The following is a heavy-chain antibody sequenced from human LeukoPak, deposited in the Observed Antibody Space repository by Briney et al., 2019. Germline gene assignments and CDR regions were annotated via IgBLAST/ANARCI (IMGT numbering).Heavy chain of an antibody. CDR2: IYPDDSDT. J-gene: IGHJ4*02. D-gene: IGHD1-26*01. V-gene: IGHV5-51*01. Sequence: GESLKISCKVSGYRFSNYWIGWVRQMPGKGLEWMGMIYPDDSDTRYSPSFQGQVTISADKSINTAYLQWNSLKASDTAMYYCARREGPFRKYYFNYWGQGTLVTVSS. CDR3: ARREGPFRKYYFNY. CDR1: GYRFSNYW.